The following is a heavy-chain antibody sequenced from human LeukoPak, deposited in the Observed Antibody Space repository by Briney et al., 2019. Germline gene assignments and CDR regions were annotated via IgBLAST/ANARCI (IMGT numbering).Heavy chain of an antibody. Sequence: GGSLRLSCAASGFTFSSYWMSWLRQAPGKGLEWVANIKQDGSEKYYVDSVKGRFTISRDNAKNSLYLQMNSLRAEDTAVYYCARGGAYYYDSSGYYETYYFDYWGQGTLVTVSS. CDR2: IKQDGSEK. V-gene: IGHV3-7*01. CDR1: GFTFSSYW. CDR3: ARGGAYYYDSSGYYETYYFDY. J-gene: IGHJ4*02. D-gene: IGHD3-22*01.